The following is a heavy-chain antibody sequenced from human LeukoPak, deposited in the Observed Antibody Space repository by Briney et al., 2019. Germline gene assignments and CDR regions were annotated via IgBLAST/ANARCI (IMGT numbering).Heavy chain of an antibody. CDR3: ARRKIRYLSGYYLDAFDI. CDR1: GYRFTSYW. Sequence: GASLKISYKGSGYRFTSYWIGWVRPMPGKGLEWMGIIYPGDSDTRDSPSFQGQVTISADKSISTAYLQWSSLKASDTAMYYCARRKIRYLSGYYLDAFDIWGQGTMVTVSS. J-gene: IGHJ3*02. V-gene: IGHV5-51*01. D-gene: IGHD3-22*01. CDR2: IYPGDSDT.